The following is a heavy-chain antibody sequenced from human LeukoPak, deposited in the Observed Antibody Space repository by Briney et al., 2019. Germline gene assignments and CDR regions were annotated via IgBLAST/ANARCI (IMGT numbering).Heavy chain of an antibody. CDR2: INHSGST. CDR1: GGSFSGYY. Sequence: SETLSLTCSVYGGSFSGYYWSWIRRPPGKGLEWIGEINHSGSTNYNPSLKSRVTISVDTSKNQFSLKLSSVTAADTAVYYCARHPRVSRILNWFDPWGQGTLVTVSS. V-gene: IGHV4-34*01. CDR3: ARHPRVSRILNWFDP. D-gene: IGHD6-13*01. J-gene: IGHJ5*02.